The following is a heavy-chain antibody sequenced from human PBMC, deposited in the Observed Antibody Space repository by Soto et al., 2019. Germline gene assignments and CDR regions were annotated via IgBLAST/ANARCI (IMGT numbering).Heavy chain of an antibody. J-gene: IGHJ6*02. CDR3: ARDGGSSSSYYYYGMDV. CDR1: GGSISSSNW. V-gene: IGHV4-4*02. D-gene: IGHD6-6*01. Sequence: SETLSLTCAVSGGSISSSNWWSWVRQPPGKGLEWIGEIYHSGSTNYNPSLKSRVTISVDKSKNQFSLKLSSVTTADTAVYYCARDGGSSSSYYYYGMDVWGQGTTVTVSS. CDR2: IYHSGST.